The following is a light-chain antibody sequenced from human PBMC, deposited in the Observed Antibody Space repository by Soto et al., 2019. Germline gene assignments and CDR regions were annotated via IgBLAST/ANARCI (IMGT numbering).Light chain of an antibody. CDR3: QQSYSTPQP. CDR1: QSISSY. J-gene: IGKJ1*01. CDR2: AAS. Sequence: DIQMTQSPSSLSASVGDRVTITFRASQSISSYLNWYQQKPGKDPKLLIYAASSLQSGVPSRFSGSGSGTDFTLTISSLQPEDFAPYYCQQSYSTPQPFGQGTKVAIK. V-gene: IGKV1-39*01.